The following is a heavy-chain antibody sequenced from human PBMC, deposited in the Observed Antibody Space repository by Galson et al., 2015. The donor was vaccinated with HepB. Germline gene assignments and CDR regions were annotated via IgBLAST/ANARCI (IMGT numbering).Heavy chain of an antibody. CDR1: GGSFSGYY. J-gene: IGHJ5*02. CDR3: ARGVTGGEKRGNWFDP. D-gene: IGHD1-14*01. CDR2: INHSGST. Sequence: SETLSLTCAVYGGSFSGYYWSWIRQPPGKGLEWIGEINHSGSTNYNPSLKSRVTISVDTSKNQFSLKLSSVTAADTAVYYCARGVTGGEKRGNWFDPWGQGTLVTVSS. V-gene: IGHV4-34*01.